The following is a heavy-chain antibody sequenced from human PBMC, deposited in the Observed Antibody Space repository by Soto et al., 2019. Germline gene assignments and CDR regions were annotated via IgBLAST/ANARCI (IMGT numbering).Heavy chain of an antibody. CDR1: GGSFSGYY. V-gene: IGHV4-34*01. CDR3: ANSGSYRWDAFDI. D-gene: IGHD1-26*01. J-gene: IGHJ3*02. Sequence: PSETLSLTCAVYGGSFSGYYWSWIRQPPGKGLEWIGEINHSGSTSYNPSLKSRVTISVDTSKNQFSLKLSSVTAADTAVYYCANSGSYRWDAFDIWGQGTMVTVSS. CDR2: INHSGST.